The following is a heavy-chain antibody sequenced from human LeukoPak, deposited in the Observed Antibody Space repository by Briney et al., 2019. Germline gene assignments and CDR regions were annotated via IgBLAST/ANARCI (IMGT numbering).Heavy chain of an antibody. CDR3: ARDANKWELLPLDY. CDR1: GFTFSSYE. CDR2: ISSSGSTI. Sequence: TGGSLRLSCAASGFTFSSYEMNWVRQAPGKGLEWVSYISSSGSTIYYADSVKGRFTISRDNAKNSLYLQMNSLRAEDTAVYYCARDANKWELLPLDYWGQGTLVTVSS. J-gene: IGHJ4*02. D-gene: IGHD1-26*01. V-gene: IGHV3-48*03.